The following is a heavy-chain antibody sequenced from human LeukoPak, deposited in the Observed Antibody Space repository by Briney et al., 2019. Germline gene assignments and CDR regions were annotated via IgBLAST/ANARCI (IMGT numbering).Heavy chain of an antibody. V-gene: IGHV3-53*01. CDR1: GFTVSSTY. J-gene: IGHJ4*02. Sequence: GGSLRLSCAASGFTVSSTYMSWVGQTPGKGLEWVSVIYSDGKVYYIDSVKGRFTISRDTSKNAVYLQMNSLRVEATAVYFCAGRHCSDGGCYFAGADPFDYWGQGTLVTVPS. CDR2: IYSDGKV. D-gene: IGHD2-15*01. CDR3: AGRHCSDGGCYFAGADPFDY.